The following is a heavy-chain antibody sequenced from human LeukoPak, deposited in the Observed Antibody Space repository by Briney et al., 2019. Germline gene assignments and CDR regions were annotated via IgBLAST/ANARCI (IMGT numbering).Heavy chain of an antibody. Sequence: GGSLRLSCAASGFTFSTYGMHWVRQAPGKGLEWVAFMRNDGSNKYYADSVRGRFTISRDNSKNTLYLQMNSLRAEDTAVYNCAKGDSSGFDYWGQGTLITVSS. D-gene: IGHD3-22*01. CDR2: MRNDGSNK. CDR1: GFTFSTYG. J-gene: IGHJ4*02. CDR3: AKGDSSGFDY. V-gene: IGHV3-30*02.